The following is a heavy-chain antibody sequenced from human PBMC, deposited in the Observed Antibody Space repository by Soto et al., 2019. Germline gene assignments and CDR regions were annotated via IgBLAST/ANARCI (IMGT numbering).Heavy chain of an antibody. CDR2: VTSRNDGGTT. J-gene: IGHJ6*02. Sequence: EVQLVESGGGLVKPGGSLRLSCVASGFSVSNAWMNWVRQAPGKGLEWVGRVTSRNDGGTTEYAAPVEGRFTISRDDSKNTLYLQMSSLKTADTAMYYCTTDGPLLTQIPHALDVWVQGTTVTVSS. V-gene: IGHV3-15*07. CDR1: GFSVSNAW. CDR3: TTDGPLLTQIPHALDV. D-gene: IGHD2-15*01.